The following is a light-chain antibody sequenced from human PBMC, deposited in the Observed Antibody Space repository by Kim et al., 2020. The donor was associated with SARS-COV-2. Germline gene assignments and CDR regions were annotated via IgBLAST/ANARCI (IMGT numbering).Light chain of an antibody. Sequence: LSPGKRPSLSGRASESFSSSSLAWHQQRPGQAPTHLCYGASNRATGIPDRFSGSGAGTDFTLTISRLEPEDFAVYYCLQYGTSPAFGQRTKVDIK. J-gene: IGKJ1*01. V-gene: IGKV3-20*01. CDR1: ESFSSSS. CDR3: LQYGTSPA. CDR2: GAS.